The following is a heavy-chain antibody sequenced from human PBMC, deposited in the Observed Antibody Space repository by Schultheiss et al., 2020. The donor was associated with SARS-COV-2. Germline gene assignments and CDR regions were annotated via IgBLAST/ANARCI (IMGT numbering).Heavy chain of an antibody. J-gene: IGHJ3*02. CDR2: IKSKTDGGTT. Sequence: GESLKISCAASGFTFSNAWMHWVCQAPEKGLEWVGRIKSKTDGGTTDYAAPVKGRFTISRDDSKNTLYLQMNSLKTEDTAVYYCTTEDYRDAFDIWGQGTMVTVSS. CDR3: TTEDYRDAFDI. V-gene: IGHV3-15*07. D-gene: IGHD4-11*01. CDR1: GFTFSNAW.